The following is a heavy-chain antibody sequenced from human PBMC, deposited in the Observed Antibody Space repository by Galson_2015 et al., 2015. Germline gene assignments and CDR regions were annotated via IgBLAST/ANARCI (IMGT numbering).Heavy chain of an antibody. CDR1: GYTFTSYG. D-gene: IGHD6-13*01. J-gene: IGHJ6*02. CDR3: ARENADPGVRYSSSWYVAQDYYYGMDV. Sequence: SVKASCKASGYTFTSYGISWVRQAPGQGLEWMGWISAYNGNTNYAQKLQGRVTMATDTSTSTAYMELRSLRSDDTAVYYCARENADPGVRYSSSWYVAQDYYYGMDVWGQGTTVTVSS. CDR2: ISAYNGNT. V-gene: IGHV1-18*01.